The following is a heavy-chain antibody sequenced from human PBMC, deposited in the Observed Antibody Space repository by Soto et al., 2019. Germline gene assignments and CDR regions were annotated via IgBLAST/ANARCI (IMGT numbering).Heavy chain of an antibody. Sequence: SETLSLTCRVSGGSISSGGYYWSWIRQHPGKGLEWIGSIYYSGSTYYNPSLKSRVTISVDTSKNQFSLKLSSVTAADTAVYYCAKAVTVTTDWFDPWGQGTLVTGSS. CDR3: AKAVTVTTDWFDP. CDR1: GGSISSGGYY. J-gene: IGHJ5*02. CDR2: IYYSGST. V-gene: IGHV4-31*03. D-gene: IGHD4-4*01.